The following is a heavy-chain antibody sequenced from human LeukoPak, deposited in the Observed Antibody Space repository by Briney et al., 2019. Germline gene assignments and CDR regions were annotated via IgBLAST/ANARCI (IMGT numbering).Heavy chain of an antibody. CDR2: ISSSGSTI. J-gene: IGHJ4*02. CDR1: GFTFSDYY. Sequence: GGSLRLSCAASGFTFSDYYMSWIRQAPGKGLEWVSYISSSGSTIYYADSVKGRFTISRDNAKNSLYLQMNSLRAEDTAVYYCARSCRDCYSDYLDYWGQGTLVTVSS. V-gene: IGHV3-11*01. CDR3: ARSCRDCYSDYLDY. D-gene: IGHD2-21*02.